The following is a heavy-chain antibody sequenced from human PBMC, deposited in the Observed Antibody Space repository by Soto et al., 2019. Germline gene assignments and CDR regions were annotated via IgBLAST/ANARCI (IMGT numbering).Heavy chain of an antibody. CDR3: ARVWGGAFDI. D-gene: IGHD3-10*01. Sequence: SETLSLTCTVSGGSISSYYWSWIRQPPGKGLEWIGYIYYSGSTNYNPSLKSRVNISEDTSKNQFSLKLSSVTAADTAVYYCARVWGGAFDIWGQGTRVTVS. CDR2: IYYSGST. V-gene: IGHV4-59*01. CDR1: GGSISSYY. J-gene: IGHJ3*02.